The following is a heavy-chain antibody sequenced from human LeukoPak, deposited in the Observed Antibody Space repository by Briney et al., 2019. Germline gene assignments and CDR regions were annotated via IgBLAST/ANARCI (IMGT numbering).Heavy chain of an antibody. CDR3: ARVSNYYDSSGYYGSYYYYYMDV. CDR2: IYYSGST. V-gene: IGHV4-61*05. Sequence: SETLSLTCSVSGGSISSSSYYWDWIRQPPGKRLEWIGYIYYSGSTNYNPSLKSRVTISVDTSKNQFSLKLSSVTAADTAVYYCARVSNYYDSSGYYGSYYYYYMDVWGKGTTVTVSS. J-gene: IGHJ6*03. CDR1: GGSISSSSYY. D-gene: IGHD3-22*01.